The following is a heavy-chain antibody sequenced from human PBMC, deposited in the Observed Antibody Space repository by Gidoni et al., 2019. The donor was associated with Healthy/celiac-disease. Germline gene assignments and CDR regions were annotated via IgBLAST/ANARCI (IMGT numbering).Heavy chain of an antibody. V-gene: IGHV3-21*01. Sequence: EVQLVESGGGLVQPGRSLRLSAAASGFTFSSYSMNWVRQAPGKGLEWVSSISSSSSYIYYADSVKGRFTISRDNAKNSLYLQMNSLRAEDTAVYYCARESMVATTYYYYYMDVWGKGTTVTVSS. J-gene: IGHJ6*03. CDR1: GFTFSSYS. CDR2: ISSSSSYI. CDR3: ARESMVATTYYYYYMDV. D-gene: IGHD5-12*01.